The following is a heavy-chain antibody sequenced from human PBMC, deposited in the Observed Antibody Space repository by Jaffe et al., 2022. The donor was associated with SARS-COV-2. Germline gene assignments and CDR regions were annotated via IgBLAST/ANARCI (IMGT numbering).Heavy chain of an antibody. CDR2: ISWNSGSI. CDR3: AKDRRSNYYYGMDV. CDR1: GFTFDDYA. V-gene: IGHV3-9*01. J-gene: IGHJ6*02. Sequence: EVQLVESGGGLVQPGRSLRLSCAASGFTFDDYAMHWVRQAPGKGLEWVSGISWNSGSIGYADSVKGRFTISRDNAKNSLYLQMNSLRAEDTALYYCAKDRRSNYYYGMDVWGQGTTVTVSS.